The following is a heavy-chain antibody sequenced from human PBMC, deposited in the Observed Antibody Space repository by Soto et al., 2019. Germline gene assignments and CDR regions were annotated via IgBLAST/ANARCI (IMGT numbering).Heavy chain of an antibody. D-gene: IGHD6-13*01. J-gene: IGHJ6*02. Sequence: PSETLSLTCTVSGGSISSSSYYWGWIRQPPGKGLEWIGSIYYSGSTYYNPSLKSRVTISVDTSKNQFSLKLSSVTAADTAVYYCARRIAAADHMDVWGQGTTVTVSS. CDR1: GGSISSSSYY. CDR3: ARRIAAADHMDV. V-gene: IGHV4-39*01. CDR2: IYYSGST.